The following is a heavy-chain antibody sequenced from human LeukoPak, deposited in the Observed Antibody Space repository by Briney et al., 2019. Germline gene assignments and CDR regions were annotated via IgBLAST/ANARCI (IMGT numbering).Heavy chain of an antibody. V-gene: IGHV3-11*04. CDR2: ISGSGHDI. J-gene: IGHJ4*02. CDR3: ARSVVAATETFDY. CDR1: GFTFSDSY. Sequence: GGSLRLSCAASGFTFSDSYMTWVRQAPGKGVEWVAYISGSGHDINYSDSVKGRFTISRDNAKNSLYLQMNSLRAEDTAVYYCARSVVAATETFDYWGQGTLVTVSS. D-gene: IGHD2-15*01.